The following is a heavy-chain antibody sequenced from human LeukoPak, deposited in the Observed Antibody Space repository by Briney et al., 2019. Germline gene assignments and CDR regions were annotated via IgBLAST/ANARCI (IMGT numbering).Heavy chain of an antibody. D-gene: IGHD3-10*01. J-gene: IGHJ2*01. CDR3: AKVSSGGYWYFDP. CDR1: GGSFSGYY. V-gene: IGHV4-34*01. Sequence: SETLSLTCAVYGGSFSGYYWSWIRQPPGKGLEWIGEINHSGSTNYNPSLKSRVTISVDTSKNQFSLRLSSVTAADTAVYYCAKVSSGGYWYFDPWGRGTLVTVSS. CDR2: INHSGST.